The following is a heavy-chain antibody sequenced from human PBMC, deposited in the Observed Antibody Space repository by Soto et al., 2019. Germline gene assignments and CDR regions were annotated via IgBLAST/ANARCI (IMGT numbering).Heavy chain of an antibody. J-gene: IGHJ6*02. CDR1: GGSISSSSYY. V-gene: IGHV4-39*01. Sequence: QLQLQESGPGLVKPSETLSLTCTVSGGSISSSSYYWGWIRQPPGKGLEWIGSIYYSGSTYYNPSLKSRVTISVDTSKNQFSLKLSSVTAADTAVYYCARRGSGSYGWGYYYYGMDVWGQGTTVTVSS. D-gene: IGHD1-26*01. CDR2: IYYSGST. CDR3: ARRGSGSYGWGYYYYGMDV.